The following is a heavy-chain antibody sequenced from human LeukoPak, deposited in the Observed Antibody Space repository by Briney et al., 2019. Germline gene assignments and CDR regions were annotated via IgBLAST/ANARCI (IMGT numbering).Heavy chain of an antibody. CDR3: ASGVLRWGSSFDY. D-gene: IGHD2/OR15-2a*01. CDR1: GYTFTGYY. J-gene: IGHJ4*02. Sequence: ASVKVSCKASGYTFTGYYMHWVRQAPGQGLEWMGRINPNSGGTNYAQKFQGRVTMTRDTSISTAYMELSGLRSDDTAVYYCASGVLRWGSSFDYWGQGTLVTVSS. V-gene: IGHV1-2*06. CDR2: INPNSGGT.